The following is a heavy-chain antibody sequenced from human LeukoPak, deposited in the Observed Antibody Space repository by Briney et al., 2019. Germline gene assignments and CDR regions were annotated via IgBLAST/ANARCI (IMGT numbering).Heavy chain of an antibody. CDR3: ARDYYDSSGYYF. CDR2: ISYDGSNK. V-gene: IGHV3-30*01. Sequence: PGGSLRLSCAASGFTFSSYAMHWVRQAPGKGLEWVAVISYDGSNKYYADSVKGRFTISRDNSKNTLYLQMNSLRAEDAAVYYCARDYYDSSGYYFWGQGTLATVSS. J-gene: IGHJ4*02. CDR1: GFTFSSYA. D-gene: IGHD3-22*01.